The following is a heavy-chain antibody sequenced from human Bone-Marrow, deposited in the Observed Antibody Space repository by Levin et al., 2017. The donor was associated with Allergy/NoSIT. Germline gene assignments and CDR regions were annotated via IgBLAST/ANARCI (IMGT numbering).Heavy chain of an antibody. CDR3: AKDLAGIVVALPAY. D-gene: IGHD2-15*01. V-gene: IGHV3-30*18. CDR2: ISYDGNNI. J-gene: IGHJ4*02. Sequence: GESLKISCAASGFSFSTYGMHWVRQAPGKGLEWVATISYDGNNIFYSDTVKGRFTISRDNSKNTLFLHMNSLRGDDAAMYYCAKDLAGIVVALPAYWGRGTLVTVSS. CDR1: GFSFSTYG.